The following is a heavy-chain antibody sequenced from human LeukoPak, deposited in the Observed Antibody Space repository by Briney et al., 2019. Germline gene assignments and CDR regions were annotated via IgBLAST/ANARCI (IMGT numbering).Heavy chain of an antibody. CDR1: GFTVSSNY. CDR2: ISSSSSYI. D-gene: IGHD3-22*01. J-gene: IGHJ4*02. Sequence: GGSLRLSCAASGFTVSSNYMSWVRQAPGKGLEWVSSISSSSSYIYYADSVKGRFTISRDNAKNSLYLQMNSLRAEDTAVYYCARDLDSSGFDYWGQGTLVTVSS. CDR3: ARDLDSSGFDY. V-gene: IGHV3-21*01.